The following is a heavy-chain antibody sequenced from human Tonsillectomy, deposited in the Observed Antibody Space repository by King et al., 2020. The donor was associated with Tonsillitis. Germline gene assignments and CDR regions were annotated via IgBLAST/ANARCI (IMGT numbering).Heavy chain of an antibody. J-gene: IGHJ4*02. D-gene: IGHD1-26*01. Sequence: VQLVESGGGLVQPGGSLRLSCAASGFTFSNYSMSWVRQAPGKGLEWVSFISGGGCSTYYADSLKGRFTISGDNSKNTVFLPLSRLRAEDTALYYCGKDFFRRDVGCFDYWGQGTLVTVSS. CDR3: GKDFFRRDVGCFDY. CDR2: ISGGGCST. CDR1: GFTFSNYS. V-gene: IGHV3-23*04.